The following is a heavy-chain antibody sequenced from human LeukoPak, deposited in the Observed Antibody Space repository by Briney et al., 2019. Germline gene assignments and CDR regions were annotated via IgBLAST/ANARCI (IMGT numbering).Heavy chain of an antibody. CDR2: ISYDGSDK. V-gene: IGHV3-30*04. D-gene: IGHD5-12*01. CDR3: ARARPSMWIDY. CDR1: GFTFSSYA. J-gene: IGHJ4*02. Sequence: AGGSLRLSCAASGFTFSSYAMYWVRQAPGKGLEWVAVISYDGSDKFCADSVKGRFTISKDSSKNTLYLQMNSLRPEDTAVYYCARARPSMWIDYWGQGTLVTVSS.